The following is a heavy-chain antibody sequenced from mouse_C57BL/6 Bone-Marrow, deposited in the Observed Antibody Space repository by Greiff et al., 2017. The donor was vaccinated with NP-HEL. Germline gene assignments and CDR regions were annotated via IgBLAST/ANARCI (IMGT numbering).Heavy chain of an antibody. V-gene: IGHV1-74*01. CDR3: AIGGSSPWFAY. D-gene: IGHD1-1*01. J-gene: IGHJ3*01. CDR1: GYTFTSYW. Sequence: VQLQQPGAELVKPGASVKVSCKASGYTFTSYWMHWVKQRPGQGLECIGRIHPSDSDTNYNQKFKGKATLTVDKSSSTAYMQLSSLTSEDSAVYYCAIGGSSPWFAYWGQGTLVTVSA. CDR2: IHPSDSDT.